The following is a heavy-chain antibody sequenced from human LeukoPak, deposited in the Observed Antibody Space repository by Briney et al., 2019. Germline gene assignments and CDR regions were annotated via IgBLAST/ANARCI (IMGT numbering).Heavy chain of an antibody. CDR1: GFTFSSYR. J-gene: IGHJ4*02. D-gene: IGHD3-16*01. CDR2: IKQDGSEK. CDR3: ARGLPSVEYYFDY. Sequence: GGSLRLSCAASGFTFSSYRMSWVRQAPGKGLEWVANIKQDGSEKYYVDSVKGRFTISRDNAKNSLYLQMNSLRAEDTAVYYCARGLPSVEYYFDYWGQGTLVTVSS. V-gene: IGHV3-7*04.